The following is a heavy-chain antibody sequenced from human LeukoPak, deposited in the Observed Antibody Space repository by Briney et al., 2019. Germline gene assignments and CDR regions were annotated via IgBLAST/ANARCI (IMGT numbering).Heavy chain of an antibody. CDR1: GGSFSGYY. J-gene: IGHJ4*02. CDR2: INHSGST. D-gene: IGHD3-10*01. V-gene: IGHV4-34*01. CDR3: ARVGRITMVRGVLYYFDY. Sequence: SETLSLTCAVYGGSFSGYYWSWIGQPPGKWLEWIGEINHSGSTNYNPSLKSRVTISVDTSKNQFSLKLSSVTAADTAVYYCARVGRITMVRGVLYYFDYWGQGTLLTVSS.